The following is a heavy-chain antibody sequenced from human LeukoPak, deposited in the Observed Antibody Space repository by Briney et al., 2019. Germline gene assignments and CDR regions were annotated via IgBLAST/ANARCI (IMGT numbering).Heavy chain of an antibody. V-gene: IGHV3-23*01. D-gene: IGHD3-3*01. J-gene: IGHJ3*02. CDR3: AGGVVRPPNAFDI. Sequence: GSLRLSCAASGFTFSSYAMSWVRQAPGKGLEWVSAISGSGGSTYYADSVKGRFTISRDNSKNTLYLQMNSLRAEDTAVYYCAGGVVRPPNAFDIWGQGTMVTVSS. CDR2: ISGSGGST. CDR1: GFTFSSYA.